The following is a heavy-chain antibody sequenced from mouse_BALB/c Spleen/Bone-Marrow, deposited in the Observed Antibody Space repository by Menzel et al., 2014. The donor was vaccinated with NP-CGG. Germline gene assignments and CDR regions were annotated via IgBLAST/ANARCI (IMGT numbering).Heavy chain of an antibody. CDR2: ISSGGGST. CDR3: AREVLRDYFDY. J-gene: IGHJ2*01. CDR1: GFAFSSYD. Sequence: EVMLAESGGGLVKPGGSLKFSCAASGFAFSSYDMPWVRQTPEKRLEWVAYISSGGGSTYYPDTVKGRFTISRDNAKNTLYLQMSSLKSEDTAMYYCAREVLRDYFDYWGQGTTLTVSS. D-gene: IGHD2-14*01. V-gene: IGHV5-12-1*01.